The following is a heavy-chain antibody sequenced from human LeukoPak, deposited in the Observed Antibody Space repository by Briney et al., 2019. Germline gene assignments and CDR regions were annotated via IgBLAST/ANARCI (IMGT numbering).Heavy chain of an antibody. D-gene: IGHD3-10*01. CDR1: GGSFSGYY. V-gene: IGHV4-34*01. J-gene: IGHJ3*02. Sequence: SETLSLTCAVYGGSFSGYYWSWIRQPPGKGLEWIGEINHSGSTNYNPSLKSRVTISVDTSKNQFSLKLSSVTAADTAVYYCASNLHYEGAINAFDIWGQGTMVTVSS. CDR2: INHSGST. CDR3: ASNLHYEGAINAFDI.